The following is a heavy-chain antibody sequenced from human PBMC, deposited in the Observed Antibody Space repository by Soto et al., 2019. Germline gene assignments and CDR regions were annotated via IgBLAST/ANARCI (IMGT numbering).Heavy chain of an antibody. D-gene: IGHD1-26*01. Sequence: QVQLLQSGAEVENPGASVKVSCKAPGYTFTNFGINWVRQAPGQGLEWMGWITPYNGNADYAQRHQGRLTITTDTSTSTAYMELRSLRSDDTAVYYCARAQMYSGAYHDSWGQGTLVTVSS. CDR2: ITPYNGNA. CDR1: GYTFTNFG. CDR3: ARAQMYSGAYHDS. J-gene: IGHJ4*02. V-gene: IGHV1-18*04.